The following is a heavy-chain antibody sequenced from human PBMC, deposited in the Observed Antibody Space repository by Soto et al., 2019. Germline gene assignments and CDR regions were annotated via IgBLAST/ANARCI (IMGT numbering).Heavy chain of an antibody. V-gene: IGHV3-30-3*01. J-gene: IGHJ4*02. CDR3: ARIWLDSVVVRIASSWGVNDQ. CDR2: ISYDGSQK. Sequence: GGSLRLSCAASGFTFKSYAMNWVRQAPGKGLEWLSIISYDGSQKYYADSVKGRFSISRDNSKNTLYLQMNNLRAEDTAVYYCARIWLDSVVVRIASSWGVNDQWGQGTLVTVYS. CDR1: GFTFKSYA. D-gene: IGHD2-2*01.